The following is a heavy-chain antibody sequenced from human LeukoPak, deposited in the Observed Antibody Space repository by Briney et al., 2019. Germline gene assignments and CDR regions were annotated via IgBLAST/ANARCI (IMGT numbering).Heavy chain of an antibody. J-gene: IGHJ5*02. CDR3: ALGGSFGSA. V-gene: IGHV4-59*08. Sequence: PSETLPLTCTVSGGSISSYYWSWIRQPPGKGLEWIGYIYYSESTNYNPSLKSRVTISVDTSKNQFSLKLSSVTAADTAVYYCALGGSFGSAWGQGTLVTVSS. CDR2: IYYSEST. D-gene: IGHD2-15*01. CDR1: GGSISSYY.